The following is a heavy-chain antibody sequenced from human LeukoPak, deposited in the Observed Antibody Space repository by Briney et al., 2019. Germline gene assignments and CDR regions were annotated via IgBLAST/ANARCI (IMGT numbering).Heavy chain of an antibody. Sequence: GGSLRLSCAASGFTFSSYEMNWVRQAPGKGLEWVSLISGSGGNTYYADSVKGRFTISRDNSKNTLYLQMNSLRAEDTAVYYCAKAYGSETYTFEYWGQGTLVTVSS. CDR3: AKAYGSETYTFEY. V-gene: IGHV3-23*01. CDR1: GFTFSSYE. D-gene: IGHD3-10*01. J-gene: IGHJ4*02. CDR2: ISGSGGNT.